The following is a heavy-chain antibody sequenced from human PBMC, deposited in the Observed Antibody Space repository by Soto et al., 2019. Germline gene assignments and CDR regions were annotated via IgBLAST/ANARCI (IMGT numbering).Heavy chain of an antibody. J-gene: IGHJ3*02. V-gene: IGHV3-30-3*01. Sequence: GGSLRLSCAASGFTFSSYAMHWVRQAPGKGLEWVAVISYDGSNKYYADSVKGRFTISRDNSKNTLYLQMNSLRAEDTAVYYCASITMIVVVITGAFDIWGQGTMVTVSS. CDR2: ISYDGSNK. D-gene: IGHD3-22*01. CDR1: GFTFSSYA. CDR3: ASITMIVVVITGAFDI.